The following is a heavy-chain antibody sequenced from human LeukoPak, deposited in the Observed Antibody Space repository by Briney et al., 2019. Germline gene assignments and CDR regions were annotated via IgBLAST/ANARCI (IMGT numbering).Heavy chain of an antibody. CDR1: GGSISSGSYY. CDR2: IYTSGST. V-gene: IGHV4-61*02. J-gene: IGHJ4*02. Sequence: KPSQTLSLTCTVSGGSISSGSYYWSWIRQPAGKGLEWIGRIYTSGSTNYNPSLKSRVTISVDTSKNQFSLKLSSVTAADTAVYYCARDSIYVDPFDYWGQGTLVTVSS. CDR3: ARDSIYVDPFDY. D-gene: IGHD5/OR15-5a*01.